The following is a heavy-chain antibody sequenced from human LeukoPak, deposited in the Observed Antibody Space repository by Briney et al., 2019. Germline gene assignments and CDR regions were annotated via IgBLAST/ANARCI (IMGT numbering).Heavy chain of an antibody. CDR3: ARDLLSGTFDY. V-gene: IGHV3-11*01. Sequence: GGSLRLSCAACGFTFSDYYMNWLRQAPGKGLEWLSYISSSGSTMYYADSVKGRFTISRDNAKNSLYLQMNSLRAEDTAVYYCARDLLSGTFDYWGQGTLVTVSS. CDR1: GFTFSDYY. CDR2: ISSSGSTM. D-gene: IGHD5-12*01. J-gene: IGHJ4*02.